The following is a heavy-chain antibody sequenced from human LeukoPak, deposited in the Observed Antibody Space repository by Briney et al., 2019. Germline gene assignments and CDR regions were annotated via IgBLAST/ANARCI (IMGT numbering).Heavy chain of an antibody. D-gene: IGHD4-23*01. CDR2: IIPILGIA. V-gene: IGHV1-69*04. J-gene: IGHJ4*02. CDR3: AMDTVVTRTFDY. Sequence: SVKVSCKASGGTFSSYAISWVRQAPGQGLEWMGRIIPILGIANYAQKFQGRVTITADKPTSTAYMELSSLRSEDTAVYYCAMDTVVTRTFDYWGQGTLVTVSS. CDR1: GGTFSSYA.